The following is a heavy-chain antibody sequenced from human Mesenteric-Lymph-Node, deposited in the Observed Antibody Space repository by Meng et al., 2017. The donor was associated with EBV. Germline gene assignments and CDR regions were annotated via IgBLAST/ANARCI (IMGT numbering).Heavy chain of an antibody. CDR2: SYYSGST. Sequence: VQRQESGPGLGKASETLSLTCTVSGASVSSYTHYWSWIRQPPGKGLEWIGYSYYSGSTSYNPSLTTRVTISVDTSKNQFSLKLNSVTAADTAVYYCARAVAGDWYFDLWGRGTLVTVSS. J-gene: IGHJ2*01. V-gene: IGHV4-61*01. CDR3: ARAVAGDWYFDL. CDR1: GASVSSYTHY. D-gene: IGHD6-19*01.